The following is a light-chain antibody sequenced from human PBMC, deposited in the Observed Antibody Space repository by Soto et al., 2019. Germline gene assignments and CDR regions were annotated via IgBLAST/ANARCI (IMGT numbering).Light chain of an antibody. J-gene: IGLJ1*01. V-gene: IGLV1-47*01. CDR3: EAWDDSLSGQV. CDR1: RSNIGNNY. Sequence: SVLTQPPSASGTPGQTVTISCSGSRSNIGNNYVCWYQQLPGAAPKLLIYRNTQRPSGVPDRFSGSKSGTAASLAIRGLRSEDEADYFCEAWDDSLSGQVFGTGTKVTLL. CDR2: RNT.